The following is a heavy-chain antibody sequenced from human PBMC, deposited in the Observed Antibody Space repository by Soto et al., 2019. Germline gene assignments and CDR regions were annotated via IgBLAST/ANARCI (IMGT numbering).Heavy chain of an antibody. CDR2: INPDNGNT. V-gene: IGHV1-3*01. D-gene: IGHD2-15*01. CDR3: ARGIATGQLDP. CDR1: GYTFTRYT. J-gene: IGHJ5*02. Sequence: SVKVSCKASGYTFTRYTMNWVRQAPGQRLEWMGWINPDNGNTKSSQKFQDRVIITRDTSASTAYMDLSSLRSEDTAVYYCARGIATGQLDPWGQGTLVTVSS.